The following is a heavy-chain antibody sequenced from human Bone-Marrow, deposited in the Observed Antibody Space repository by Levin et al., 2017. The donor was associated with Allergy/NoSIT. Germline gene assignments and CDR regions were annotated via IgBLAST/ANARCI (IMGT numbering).Heavy chain of an antibody. Sequence: EASVKVSCKASGYTFTSYDINWVRQATGQGLEWMGWMNPNSGNTGYAQKFQGRVTMTRNTSISTAYMELSSLRSEDTAVYYCARGRWTYCGGDCYSGIYYYYGMDVWGQGTTVTVSS. CDR1: GYTFTSYD. J-gene: IGHJ6*02. D-gene: IGHD2-21*02. CDR2: MNPNSGNT. CDR3: ARGRWTYCGGDCYSGIYYYYGMDV. V-gene: IGHV1-8*01.